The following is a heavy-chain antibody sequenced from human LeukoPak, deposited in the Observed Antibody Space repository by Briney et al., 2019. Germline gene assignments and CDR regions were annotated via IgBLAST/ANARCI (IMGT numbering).Heavy chain of an antibody. CDR1: GGTFSSYA. CDR2: IIPIFGIA. CDR3: APQNTGPPRWLQFNPPPS. V-gene: IGHV1-69*04. J-gene: IGHJ4*02. Sequence: GASVKVSCKASGGTFSSYAISWVRQAPGQGLEWMGRIIPIFGIANYAQKFQGRVTITADKSTSTAYMELSSLRSEDTAVYYCAPQNTGPPRWLQFNPPPSWDQGTLVTVSS. D-gene: IGHD5-24*01.